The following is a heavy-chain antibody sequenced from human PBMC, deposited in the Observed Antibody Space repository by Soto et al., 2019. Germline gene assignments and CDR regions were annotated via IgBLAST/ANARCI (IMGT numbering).Heavy chain of an antibody. Sequence: SETLSLTCTVSGGSISSGGYYWSWIRQHPGKGLEWIGYIYYSGSTYYNPSLKSRVTISVDTSKNQLSLKLSSVTAADTAVYYCARDPASGKPNYYYYGMDVWGQGTTVTVSS. D-gene: IGHD6-25*01. J-gene: IGHJ6*02. CDR3: ARDPASGKPNYYYYGMDV. V-gene: IGHV4-31*03. CDR2: IYYSGST. CDR1: GGSISSGGYY.